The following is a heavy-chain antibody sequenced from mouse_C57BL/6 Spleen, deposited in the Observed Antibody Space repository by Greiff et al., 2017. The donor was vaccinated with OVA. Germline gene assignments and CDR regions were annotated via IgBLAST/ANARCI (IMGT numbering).Heavy chain of an antibody. J-gene: IGHJ1*03. Sequence: EVKLMESGGGLVKPGGSLKLSCAASGFTFSSYTMSWVRQTPVKRLEWVATISGGGGNTYYPDSVKGRFTISRDNAKNTLYLQMSSLRSEDTALYYCARPGYGNYWYFDGWGTGTTVTVSS. CDR1: GFTFSSYT. CDR2: ISGGGGNT. D-gene: IGHD2-1*01. V-gene: IGHV5-9*01. CDR3: ARPGYGNYWYFDG.